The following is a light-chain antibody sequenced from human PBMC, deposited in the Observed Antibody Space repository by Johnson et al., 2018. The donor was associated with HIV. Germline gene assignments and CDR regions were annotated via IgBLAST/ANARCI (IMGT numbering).Light chain of an antibody. CDR1: SSNIGNNY. CDR3: GTWDSSLSVYV. J-gene: IGLJ1*01. CDR2: ENN. V-gene: IGLV1-51*02. Sequence: QSVLTQPPSVSAAPGQKVTISCSGSSSNIGNNYVSWYQQLPGTAPKLLIYENNKRPTWNPDRFSGSKSGTSATLGITGLQNGDEADYYCGTWDSSLSVYVFGTGTKVTVL.